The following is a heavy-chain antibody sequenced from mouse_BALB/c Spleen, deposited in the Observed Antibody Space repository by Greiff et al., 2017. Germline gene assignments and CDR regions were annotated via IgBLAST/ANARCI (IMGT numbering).Heavy chain of an antibody. V-gene: IGHV1-7*01. CDR2: INPSTGYT. Sequence: VQLHQSGAELAKPGASVKMSCKASGYTFTSYWMHWVKQRPGQGLEWIGYINPSTGYTEYNQKFKDKATLTADKSSSTAYMQLSSLTSEDSAVYYCARSLTGDYAMDYWGQGTSVTVSS. CDR1: GYTFTSYW. J-gene: IGHJ4*01. D-gene: IGHD4-1*01. CDR3: ARSLTGDYAMDY.